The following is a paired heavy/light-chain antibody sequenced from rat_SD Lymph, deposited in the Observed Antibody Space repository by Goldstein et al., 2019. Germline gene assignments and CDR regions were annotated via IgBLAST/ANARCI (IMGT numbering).Light chain of an antibody. J-gene: IGKJ5*01. CDR3: QQYYDTPPT. Sequence: DIVMTQSPSSLAVSAGETVTINCKSSQSLLYSGNQKNYLAWYQQKPGQSPKLLIYWASTRQSGVPDRFIGSGSGTDFTLTISSVQAEDLAIYYCQQYYDTPPTFGSGTKLEIK. V-gene: IGKV8S5*01. CDR2: WAS. CDR1: QSLLYSGNQKNY.
Heavy chain of an antibody. J-gene: IGHJ4*01. CDR2: ISSSSSYI. V-gene: IGHV5-34*01. D-gene: IGHD1-12*02. Sequence: EVQLVESGGGLVQPGRSLKLSCLASGFTFSNYGMNWIRQAPGKGLEWVASISSSSSYIYYADTVKGRFTISRDNAKNTLYLQMTSLRSEDTALYYCARQVWDYYDGTYYYGSYYYVMDAWGQGASVTVSS. CDR3: ARQVWDYYDGTYYYGSYYYVMDA. CDR1: GFTFSNYG.